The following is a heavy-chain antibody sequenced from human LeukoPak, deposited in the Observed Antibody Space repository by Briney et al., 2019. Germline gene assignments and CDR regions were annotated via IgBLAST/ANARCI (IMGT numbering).Heavy chain of an antibody. CDR3: ARDGERGYSYGYTIGV. J-gene: IGHJ6*04. V-gene: IGHV3-30*04. CDR1: GFTFSSYA. D-gene: IGHD5-18*01. Sequence: PGGSLRLSCAASGFTFSSYAMHWVRQAPGKGLEWAAVISYDGSNKYYADSVKGRFTISRDNSKNTLYLQMNSLRAEDTAVYYCARDGERGYSYGYTIGVWGKGTTVTVSS. CDR2: ISYDGSNK.